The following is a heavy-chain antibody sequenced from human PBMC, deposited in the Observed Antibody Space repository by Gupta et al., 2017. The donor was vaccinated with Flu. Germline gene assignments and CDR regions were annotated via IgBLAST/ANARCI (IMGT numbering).Heavy chain of an antibody. CDR3: ARDYDGTGTYYYYYFGMDV. CDR1: GGTFSSNA. CDR2: IIPKFETP. V-gene: IGHV1-69*06. J-gene: IGHJ6*02. Sequence: QVQLVQSGAEVKKPGSSVKISCKASGGTFSSNAISWVRQAPGHSLEWMGGIIPKFETPNYAQKFQDRVTITADKSTSTAYMELSSLRSEDTAVYYCARDYDGTGTYYYYYFGMDVWGQGTTVTVSS. D-gene: IGHD3-22*01.